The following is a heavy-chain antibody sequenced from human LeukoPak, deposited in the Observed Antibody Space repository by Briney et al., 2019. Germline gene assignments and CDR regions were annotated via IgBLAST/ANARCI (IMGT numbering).Heavy chain of an antibody. CDR3: ARDRAQDFYYYYMDV. CDR1: GGPISSSSYY. V-gene: IGHV4-39*07. CDR2: MYYSTSP. J-gene: IGHJ6*03. Sequence: SETLSLTCTVSGGPISSSSYYCGCIRQPPGKGQEWTRTMYYSTSPYYTPSLKRRVPISLHTSKNQFSLKLSSVTAADTAVYYCARDRAQDFYYYYMDVWGKGTTVTVSS.